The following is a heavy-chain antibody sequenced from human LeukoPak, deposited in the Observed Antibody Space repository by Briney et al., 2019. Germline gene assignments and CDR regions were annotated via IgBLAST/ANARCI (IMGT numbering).Heavy chain of an antibody. CDR2: FDPEDGET. CDR3: ATVRAGRPIVATISRSYGYYFDY. Sequence: ASVKVSCKVSGYTLTELSMHWVRQAPGKGLEWMGGFDPEDGETIYAQKFQGRVTMTEDTSTDTAYMELSSLRSEDTAVYYCATVRAGRPIVATISRSYGYYFDYWGQGTLVTVSS. J-gene: IGHJ4*02. CDR1: GYTLTELS. D-gene: IGHD5-12*01. V-gene: IGHV1-24*01.